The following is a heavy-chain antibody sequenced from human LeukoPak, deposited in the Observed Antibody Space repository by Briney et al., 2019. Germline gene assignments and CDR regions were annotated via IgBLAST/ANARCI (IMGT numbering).Heavy chain of an antibody. Sequence: GASVKVSCKASGYTFTGYYMHWVRQAPGQGLEWMGGIIPIFGTANYAQKFQGRVTITADESTSTAYMELSSLRSEDTAVYYCARVGWFDPWGQGTLVTVSS. V-gene: IGHV1-69*13. CDR2: IIPIFGTA. CDR1: GYTFTGYY. J-gene: IGHJ5*02. CDR3: ARVGWFDP.